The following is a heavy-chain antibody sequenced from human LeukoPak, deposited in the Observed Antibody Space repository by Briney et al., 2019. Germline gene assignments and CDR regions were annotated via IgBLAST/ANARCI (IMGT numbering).Heavy chain of an antibody. CDR1: GGTFSSYA. CDR2: IIPIFGTA. Sequence: SVKVSCKASGGTFSSYAISWVRQAPGQGLEWMGGIIPIFGTANYAQKFQGRVTITADESTSTAYMELSSLRSEDTAVYYCARARRRITIFGVVITPDAFDIWGQGTMVTVSS. J-gene: IGHJ3*02. D-gene: IGHD3-3*01. V-gene: IGHV1-69*13. CDR3: ARARRRITIFGVVITPDAFDI.